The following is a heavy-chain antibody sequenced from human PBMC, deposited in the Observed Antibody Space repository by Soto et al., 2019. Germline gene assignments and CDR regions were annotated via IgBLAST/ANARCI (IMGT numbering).Heavy chain of an antibody. D-gene: IGHD3-10*01. V-gene: IGHV1-8*01. Sequence: QVQLVQSGAEVKKPGASVKVSCKASGYTFTSYDINWVRQATGQGLEWMGWMNPNSGNTGYAQKFQGRVTMTRNTSISTAYMELSSLRSEDTAVYYCARGPPIYYYGSGSYSYYFDYWGQGTLVTVSS. CDR1: GYTFTSYD. J-gene: IGHJ4*02. CDR2: MNPNSGNT. CDR3: ARGPPIYYYGSGSYSYYFDY.